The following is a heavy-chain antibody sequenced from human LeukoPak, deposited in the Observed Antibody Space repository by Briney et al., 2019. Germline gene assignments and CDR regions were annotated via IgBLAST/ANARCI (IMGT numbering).Heavy chain of an antibody. J-gene: IGHJ4*02. Sequence: GGSLRLSCAASGFTFSSYWITWVRQAPGKGLEWVANIKQDGSEKYYVDSVKGRFTISRDYAKDSLYLQMDSLRAEDTAVYYCARVGGSGWFDYWGQGTLVTVSS. CDR3: ARVGGSGWFDY. CDR2: IKQDGSEK. V-gene: IGHV3-7*01. D-gene: IGHD6-19*01. CDR1: GFTFSSYW.